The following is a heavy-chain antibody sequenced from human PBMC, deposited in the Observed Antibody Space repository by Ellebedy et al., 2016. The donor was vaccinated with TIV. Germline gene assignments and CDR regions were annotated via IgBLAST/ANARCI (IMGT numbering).Heavy chain of an antibody. CDR3: ATDEGIY. V-gene: IGHV3-7*03. CDR2: SKPGGNER. CDR1: GFTFSDYW. D-gene: IGHD3-10*01. J-gene: IGHJ4*02. Sequence: PGGSLRLSCAASGFTFSDYWMNWVRQAPGKGLKWVANSKPGGNERLYVGSLVGRFTISRDNAYNSLYLQMDSLRAEETAVYYCATDEGIYWGQGTLVTVSS.